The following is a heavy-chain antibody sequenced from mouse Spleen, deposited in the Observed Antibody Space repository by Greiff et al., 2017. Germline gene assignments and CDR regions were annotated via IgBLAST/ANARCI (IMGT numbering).Heavy chain of an antibody. Sequence: EVMLVESGGGLVQPKGSLKLSCAASGFSFNTYAMNWVRQAPGKGLEWVARIRSKSNNYATYYADSVKDRFTISRDDSESMLYLQMNNLKTEDTAMYYCVRQSGDYYGSSYRDAMDYWGQGTSVTVSS. D-gene: IGHD1-1*01. CDR2: IRSKSNNYAT. CDR3: VRQSGDYYGSSYRDAMDY. J-gene: IGHJ4*01. CDR1: GFSFNTYA. V-gene: IGHV10-1*01.